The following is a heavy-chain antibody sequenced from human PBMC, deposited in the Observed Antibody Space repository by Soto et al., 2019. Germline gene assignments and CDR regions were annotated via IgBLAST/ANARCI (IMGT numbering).Heavy chain of an antibody. V-gene: IGHV3-74*01. D-gene: IGHD2-21*01. CDR2: IESDGSST. CDR1: GFTFSSHW. CDR3: ARDRADPIGDYHPLFDS. Sequence: GGSLRLSCAASGFTFSSHWMHWVRQAPGKGLVWVSRIESDGSSTNYADSVKGRFTVSRDNAKNTLYLQMDSLRVEDTAVYYCARDRADPIGDYHPLFDSWGLGTLVTVSS. J-gene: IGHJ4*02.